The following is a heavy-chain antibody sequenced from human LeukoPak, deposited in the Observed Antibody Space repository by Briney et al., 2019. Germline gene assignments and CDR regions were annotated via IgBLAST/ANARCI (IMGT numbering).Heavy chain of an antibody. CDR3: ARDGSSGSSNDVFDI. CDR2: IYHSGST. V-gene: IGHV4-30-2*01. D-gene: IGHD1-26*01. J-gene: IGHJ3*02. CDR1: GGSISSGGYS. Sequence: SQTLSLTCAVSGGSISSGGYSWSWIRQPPGKGLEWIGYIYHSGSTYYNPSLKSRVTISVDTSKNLFSLKLSSVTATDTAVYYCARDGSSGSSNDVFDIWGQGTMVTVSA.